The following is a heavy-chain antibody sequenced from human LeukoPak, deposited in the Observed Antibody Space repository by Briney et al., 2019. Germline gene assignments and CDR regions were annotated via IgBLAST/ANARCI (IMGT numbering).Heavy chain of an antibody. V-gene: IGHV1-69*06. CDR2: IIPIFGTA. Sequence: EASVKVSCKASGGTFSSYAISWVRQAPGQGLEWMGGIIPIFGTANYAQKFQGRVTITADKSTSTAYMELRSLTSDDTAVYYCARETYSNILTGTDYWGPGTLVTVSS. D-gene: IGHD3-9*01. J-gene: IGHJ4*02. CDR3: ARETYSNILTGTDY. CDR1: GGTFSSYA.